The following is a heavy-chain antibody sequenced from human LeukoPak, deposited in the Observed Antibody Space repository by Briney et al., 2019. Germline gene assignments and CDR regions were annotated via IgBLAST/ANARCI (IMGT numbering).Heavy chain of an antibody. CDR2: IHYSGSP. J-gene: IGHJ5*02. V-gene: IGHV4-59*08. D-gene: IGHD1-20*01. CDR1: SGSNY. CDR3: ARHSNWNGGVDWFDP. Sequence: SETLSLTCTVSSGSNYWSWIRQPPGKGLEWIAYIHYSGSPHYNPSLKSRVTASIDTSKNQFSLKLNSMTAADTAVYYCARHSNWNGGVDWFDPWGQGTQVTVSS.